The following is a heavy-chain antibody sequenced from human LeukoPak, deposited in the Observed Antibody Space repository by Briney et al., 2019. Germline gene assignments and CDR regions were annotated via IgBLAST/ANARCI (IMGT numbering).Heavy chain of an antibody. V-gene: IGHV1-69*01. D-gene: IGHD6-13*01. J-gene: IGHJ4*02. Sequence: ASVNVSCKPSGGTLNSYAISWVRQAPGQGLEWMGGIIPIFGTANYAQKFQGRVTITADESTSTAYMELSSLRSEDTAVYYCAARPYSSSWYDPYYFDYWGQGTLVTVSS. CDR1: GGTLNSYA. CDR2: IIPIFGTA. CDR3: AARPYSSSWYDPYYFDY.